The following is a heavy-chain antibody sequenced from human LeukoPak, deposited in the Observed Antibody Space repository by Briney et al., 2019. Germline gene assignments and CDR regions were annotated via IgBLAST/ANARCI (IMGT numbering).Heavy chain of an antibody. CDR3: ARGMFWSGYYEAFDI. D-gene: IGHD3-3*01. CDR1: GYTFTSYY. CDR2: INPTGGST. Sequence: GASVTVSCKASGYTFTSYYMHWVRQAPGEGLEWMGIINPTGGSTSYAQKFQGRVTMTRNTSISTAYMELRSLRSDDTAVYYCARGMFWSGYYEAFDIWGQGTMVTVSS. V-gene: IGHV1-46*01. J-gene: IGHJ3*02.